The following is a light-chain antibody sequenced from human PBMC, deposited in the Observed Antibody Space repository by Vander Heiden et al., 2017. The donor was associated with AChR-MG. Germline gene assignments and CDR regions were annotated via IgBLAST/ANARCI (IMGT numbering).Light chain of an antibody. CDR2: WAS. J-gene: IGKJ2*01. V-gene: IGKV4-1*01. CDR3: QQYDSAPMYT. CDR1: QSVLYSSNNKNY. Sequence: IVMTQSPDPLPVPLGERATINCKSSQSVLYSSNNKNYLAWYQQKPGQPPKLLIYWASTRESGVPDRFSGSGSGTDFTLTISSLQAEDVAVYYCQQYDSAPMYTFGQRTKLEIK.